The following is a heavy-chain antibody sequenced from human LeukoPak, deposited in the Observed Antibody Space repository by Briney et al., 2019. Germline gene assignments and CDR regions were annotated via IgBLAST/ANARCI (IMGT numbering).Heavy chain of an antibody. CDR3: ARDVPSHQYYYDSSGYVGAFDI. V-gene: IGHV4-4*02. D-gene: IGHD3-22*01. J-gene: IGHJ3*02. CDR2: IYHSGST. Sequence: PSGTLSLTCAVSGGSISSSNWWSWVRQPPGKGLEWIGEIYHSGSTNYNPSLKSRVTISVDKSKNQFSLKLSSVTAADTAVYYCARDVPSHQYYYDSSGYVGAFDIWGQGTMVTVSS. CDR1: GGSISSSNW.